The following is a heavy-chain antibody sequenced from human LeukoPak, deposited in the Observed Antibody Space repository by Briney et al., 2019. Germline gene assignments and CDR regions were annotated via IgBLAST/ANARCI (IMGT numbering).Heavy chain of an antibody. J-gene: IGHJ4*02. CDR1: GGPISNSSYY. V-gene: IGHV4-39*02. Sequence: PSETLSLTCTVSGGPISNSSYYWGWIRQPPGKGLEWIGTIYYSVTTYYNPSLRGRVAMSVDTSKNHFSLKLPSVTAADTAVYYCARLSLNQHRQDLPSPPIDYWGQGTLVTVAS. CDR3: ARLSLNQHRQDLPSPPIDY. CDR2: IYYSVTT.